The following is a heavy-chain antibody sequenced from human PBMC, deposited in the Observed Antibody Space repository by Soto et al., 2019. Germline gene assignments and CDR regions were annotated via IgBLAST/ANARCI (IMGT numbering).Heavy chain of an antibody. CDR1: GYTFTSYY. CDR3: ARVLNQEYYDFWSGYYTGPAPGYYYGMDA. V-gene: IGHV1-46*01. J-gene: IGHJ6*02. Sequence: ASVKVSCKASGYTFTSYYMHWVRQAPGQGLEWMGIINPSGGSTSYAQKFQGRVTMTRDTSTSTAYMELSSLRSEDTAVYYCARVLNQEYYDFWSGYYTGPAPGYYYGMDAWGQGTTVTVSS. D-gene: IGHD3-3*01. CDR2: INPSGGST.